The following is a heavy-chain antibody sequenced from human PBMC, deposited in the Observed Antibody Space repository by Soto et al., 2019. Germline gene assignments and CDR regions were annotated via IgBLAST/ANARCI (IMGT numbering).Heavy chain of an antibody. V-gene: IGHV3-23*01. D-gene: IGHD6-19*01. J-gene: IGHJ4*02. CDR1: GFTFSSYA. CDR3: AKDQEVAGTRGY. CDR2: ISGSGGST. Sequence: SLRLSCAASGFTFSSYAMSWVRQAPGKGLEWVSAISGSGGSTYYADSVKGRFTISRDNSKNTLYLQMNSLRAEDTAVYYCAKDQEVAGTRGYWGQGTLVTVSS.